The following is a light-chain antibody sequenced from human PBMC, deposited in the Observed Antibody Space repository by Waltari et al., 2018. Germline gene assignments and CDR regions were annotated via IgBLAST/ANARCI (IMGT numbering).Light chain of an antibody. CDR2: DVS. Sequence: QSALTQPASVSGSPGQSITISCTGTSSDVGGYNYVSWYQQHPGKAPKLMIYDVSNRPSGFSKRFSGSKSGNTASLTISVLQAEDEADYYCSSYTSSSSLVLGGGTKLTVL. J-gene: IGLJ2*01. V-gene: IGLV2-14*03. CDR3: SSYTSSSSLV. CDR1: SSDVGGYNY.